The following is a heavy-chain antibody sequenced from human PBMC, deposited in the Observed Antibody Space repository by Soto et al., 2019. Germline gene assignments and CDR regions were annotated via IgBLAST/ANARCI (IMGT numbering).Heavy chain of an antibody. CDR1: EGSISISSYY. Sequence: PSETLSLSCTFSEGSISISSYYWGRIRQPPGQGLEWIGTVYYSGSAYYNPSLRSRVTISVATSKNQFSLRLNSVTAADTAVYYCGRKFYGDYAHYYYGMDVWGQGTAVTVSS. J-gene: IGHJ6*01. CDR2: VYYSGSA. V-gene: IGHV4-39*01. D-gene: IGHD4-17*01. CDR3: GRKFYGDYAHYYYGMDV.